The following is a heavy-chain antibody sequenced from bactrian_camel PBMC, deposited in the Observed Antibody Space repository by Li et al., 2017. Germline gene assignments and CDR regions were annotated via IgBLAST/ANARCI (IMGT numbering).Heavy chain of an antibody. D-gene: IGHD3*01. Sequence: HVQLVESGGGSVQAGGSLRLSCVGSGFKDDRYCLAWFRQTPGQEREGIAAIDNDGTTSYADSVRGRFSVSEDNAKTTLYLEMSSLKPEDTAMYYCAAGLWCTAATAPWEYRYWGQGTQVTVS. CDR1: GFKDDRYC. CDR2: IDNDGTT. J-gene: IGHJ4*01. V-gene: IGHV3S55*01. CDR3: AAGLWCTAATAPWEYRY.